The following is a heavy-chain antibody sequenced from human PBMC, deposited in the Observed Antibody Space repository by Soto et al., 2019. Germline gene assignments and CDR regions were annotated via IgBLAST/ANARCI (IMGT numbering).Heavy chain of an antibody. CDR1: GFTFSSYA. D-gene: IGHD5-18*01. V-gene: IGHV3-30-3*01. Sequence: PGGSLRLSCAASGFTFSSYAMHWVRQAPGKGLEWVAVISYDGSNKYYADSVKGRFTISRDNSKNTLYLQMNSLRAEDTAVYYCARWGLRGYSYGPPFDYWGQGTLVTVSS. J-gene: IGHJ4*02. CDR3: ARWGLRGYSYGPPFDY. CDR2: ISYDGSNK.